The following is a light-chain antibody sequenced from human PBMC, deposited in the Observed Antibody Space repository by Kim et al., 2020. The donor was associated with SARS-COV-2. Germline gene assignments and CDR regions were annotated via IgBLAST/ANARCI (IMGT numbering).Light chain of an antibody. CDR3: QVWDNRKVV. CDR1: SLDSRY. Sequence: SYELTQPPSMSVSPGQTATITCSGDSLDSRYVCWYHQKAVQSPLLVIYQDDKRPSGIPERFSGSNSGNTATLTIRGTQAMDEGDYYCQVWDNRKVVFGGWTQLTVL. CDR2: QDD. J-gene: IGLJ2*01. V-gene: IGLV3-1*01.